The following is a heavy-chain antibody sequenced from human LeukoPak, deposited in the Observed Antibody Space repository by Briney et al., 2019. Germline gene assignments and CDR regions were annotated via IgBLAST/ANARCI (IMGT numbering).Heavy chain of an antibody. CDR1: GFTFSSYE. Sequence: PGGSLRLSCAASGFTFSSYEMNWVRQAPGKGLEWVANIKHDGSEKYYVDSVKGRFTISRDNAKNSLFLQINSLRAEDTAVYYCARKRYNWKGVDNYYYYMDVWGKGTTVTVSS. CDR2: IKHDGSEK. D-gene: IGHD1-20*01. J-gene: IGHJ6*03. V-gene: IGHV3-7*01. CDR3: ARKRYNWKGVDNYYYYMDV.